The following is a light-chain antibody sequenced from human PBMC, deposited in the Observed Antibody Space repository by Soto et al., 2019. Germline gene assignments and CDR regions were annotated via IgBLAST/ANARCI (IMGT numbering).Light chain of an antibody. Sequence: DIQMTQSPSSLSASVGDRVTITCRASQGISNYLAWYQQKPGKVPKLLIYAASTLQSGVPSRFSGSGSGTDFTLTIGSLQPEDVAAYYCQKYNSARWTFGQGTKVEIK. V-gene: IGKV1-27*01. CDR3: QKYNSARWT. CDR2: AAS. CDR1: QGISNY. J-gene: IGKJ1*01.